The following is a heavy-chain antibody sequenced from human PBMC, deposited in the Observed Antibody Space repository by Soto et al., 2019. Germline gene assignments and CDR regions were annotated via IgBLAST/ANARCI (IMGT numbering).Heavy chain of an antibody. Sequence: SETLSLTCTFSGGSISSWTHYWVWIRQPPGKGLEWIGSVYFSGNIYYNPSLKRRVSMSVDTSKNQFSLKLSSVTAADTAVYYCASPPGYRSPSAGWGQGTLVTVSS. J-gene: IGHJ4*02. V-gene: IGHV4-39*01. D-gene: IGHD5-12*01. CDR2: VYFSGNI. CDR3: ASPPGYRSPSAG. CDR1: GGSISSWTHY.